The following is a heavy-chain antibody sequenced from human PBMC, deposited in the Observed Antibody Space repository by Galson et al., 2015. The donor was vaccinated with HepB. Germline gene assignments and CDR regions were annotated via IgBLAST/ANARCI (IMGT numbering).Heavy chain of an antibody. J-gene: IGHJ3*02. CDR2: IIPILGIA. CDR1: GGTFSSYT. V-gene: IGHV1-69*04. D-gene: IGHD1-7*01. CDR3: ARDFNYSGAFDI. Sequence: SVKVSCKASGGTFSSYTISWVRQAPGQGLEWMGRIIPILGIANYAQKFQGRVTITADKSTSTAYMGLSSLRSEDTAVYYCARDFNYSGAFDIWGQGTMVTLS.